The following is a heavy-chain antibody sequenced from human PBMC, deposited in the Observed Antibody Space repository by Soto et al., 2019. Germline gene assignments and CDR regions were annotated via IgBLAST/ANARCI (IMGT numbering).Heavy chain of an antibody. CDR2: IYYSGST. V-gene: IGHV4-30-4*01. D-gene: IGHD3-3*01. J-gene: IGHJ6*02. Sequence: SETLSLTCTVSGGSISSGDYYWSWIRQPPGKGLEWIGYIYYSGSTYYNPSLKSRVTISVDTSKNQFSLKLSSVTAAGTAVYYCARDGYDFWSGYYGYYYYGMDVWGQGTTVTVSS. CDR1: GGSISSGDYY. CDR3: ARDGYDFWSGYYGYYYYGMDV.